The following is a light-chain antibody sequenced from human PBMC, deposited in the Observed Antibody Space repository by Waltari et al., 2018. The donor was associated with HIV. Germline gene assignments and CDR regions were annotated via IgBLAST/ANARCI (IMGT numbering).Light chain of an antibody. V-gene: IGLV2-14*01. J-gene: IGLJ1*01. CDR3: SSYTSSSTYV. Sequence: QSALTQPASVSGSPGQSTTISCTGTSSDVGDYKYVSWYQQHPGKAPKLMIYEVTYRPSGVSNRFSGSKSGNTASLTISGLQAEDEADYYCSSYTSSSTYVFGTGTKVTVL. CDR2: EVT. CDR1: SSDVGDYKY.